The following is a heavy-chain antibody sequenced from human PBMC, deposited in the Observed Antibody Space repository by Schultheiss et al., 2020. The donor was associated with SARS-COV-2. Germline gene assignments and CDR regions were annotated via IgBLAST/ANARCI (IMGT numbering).Heavy chain of an antibody. J-gene: IGHJ4*02. V-gene: IGHV4-59*12. CDR3: ARVSVGGGYFDY. D-gene: IGHD3-16*01. CDR1: GGSISSYY. Sequence: SETLSLTCTVSGGSISSYYWSWIRQPPGKGLEWIGYIYYSGSTNYNPSLKSRVTISVDTSKNQFSLKLSSVTAADTAVYYCARVSVGGGYFDYWGQGTLVTVSS. CDR2: IYYSGST.